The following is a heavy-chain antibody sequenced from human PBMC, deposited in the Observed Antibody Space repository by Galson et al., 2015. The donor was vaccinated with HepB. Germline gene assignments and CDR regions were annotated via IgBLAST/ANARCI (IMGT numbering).Heavy chain of an antibody. D-gene: IGHD3-22*01. CDR1: GFTFSSYA. J-gene: IGHJ3*02. V-gene: IGHV3-30-3*01. Sequence: SLRLSCAASGFTFSSYAMHWVRQAPGKGLEWVAVISYDGSNKYYADSVKGRFTISRDNSKNTLYLQMNSLRAEDTAVYYCARGTYYYDGAGAFDIWGQGTMVTVSS. CDR2: ISYDGSNK. CDR3: ARGTYYYDGAGAFDI.